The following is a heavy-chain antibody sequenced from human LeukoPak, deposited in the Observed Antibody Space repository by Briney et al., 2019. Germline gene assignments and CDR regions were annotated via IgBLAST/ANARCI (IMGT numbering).Heavy chain of an antibody. CDR3: ARGRTDYDFWSGYLFDY. CDR2: SSSSSSSK. Sequence: GGSLRLSCAASGFTFSTYSMNWVRQAPGKRLEWVSSSSSSSSSKYYADSVKGRFTISRDNAKNSLDLQMNSLGAEDTAVYYCARGRTDYDFWSGYLFDYWGQGTLVTVSS. CDR1: GFTFSTYS. D-gene: IGHD3-3*01. J-gene: IGHJ4*02. V-gene: IGHV3-21*01.